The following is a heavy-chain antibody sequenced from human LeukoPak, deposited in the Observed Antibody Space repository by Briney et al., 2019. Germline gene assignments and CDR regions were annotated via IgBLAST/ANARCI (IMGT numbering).Heavy chain of an antibody. CDR3: ARVGGYIDY. CDR1: EFTFSSYS. D-gene: IGHD3-16*01. J-gene: IGHJ4*02. Sequence: GGSLRLSCAASEFTFSSYSMNWVRQAPGKGLEWVANIKQDGSDKYYVDSVRGRFTISRDNAKNSLYLQMNSLRAEDTAVYYCARVGGYIDYWGQGTLVTVSS. CDR2: IKQDGSDK. V-gene: IGHV3-7*01.